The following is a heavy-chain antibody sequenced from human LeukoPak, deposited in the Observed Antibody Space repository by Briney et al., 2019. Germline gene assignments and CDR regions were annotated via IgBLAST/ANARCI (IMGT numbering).Heavy chain of an antibody. V-gene: IGHV4-59*01. D-gene: IGHD4-23*01. J-gene: IGHJ4*02. CDR1: GGSISSYY. CDR3: ARGDYGGNAIL. CDR2: IYYSGNT. Sequence: SETLSLTCTVYGGSISSYYWSWIRQPPGKGLEWLGYIYYSGNTNYNPPLKSRVTISLNTSKNQFSLKLTSVTAADTAVYFCARGDYGGNAILWGQGTLVTVSS.